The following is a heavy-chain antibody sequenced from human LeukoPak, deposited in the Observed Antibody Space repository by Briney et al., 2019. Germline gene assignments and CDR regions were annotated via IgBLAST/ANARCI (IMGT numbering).Heavy chain of an antibody. CDR1: GYTFTGYY. J-gene: IGHJ5*02. CDR2: INPNSGGT. D-gene: IGHD1-7*01. CDR3: ARRGYNWNYREENWFDP. V-gene: IGHV1-2*02. Sequence: GASVKVSCKASGYTFTGYYMHWVRQAPGQGLEWMGWINPNSGGTNYAQKFQGRVTMTRDTSISTAYMELSRLRSDDTAVYYCARRGYNWNYREENWFDPWGQGTLVTVSS.